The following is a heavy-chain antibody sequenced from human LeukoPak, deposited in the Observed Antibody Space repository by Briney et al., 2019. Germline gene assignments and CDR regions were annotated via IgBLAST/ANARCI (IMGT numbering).Heavy chain of an antibody. D-gene: IGHD3-10*01. Sequence: SETLSLTCTVSGGPIRSYYWSWMRQPPGKGLEWIGNIHYGESTNFNPSLKSRVAIAVDTSKNQFSLSMRSVTAADTAVYYCARGGGRLDYWGQGTLVTVSS. CDR3: ARGGGRLDY. CDR2: IHYGEST. CDR1: GGPIRSYY. V-gene: IGHV4-59*12. J-gene: IGHJ4*02.